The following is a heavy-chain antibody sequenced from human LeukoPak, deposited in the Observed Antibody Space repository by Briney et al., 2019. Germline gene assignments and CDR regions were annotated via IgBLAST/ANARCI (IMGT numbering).Heavy chain of an antibody. CDR1: GGTFNNYP. CDR2: IIPIFGTA. Sequence: GASVKVSCKASGGTFNNYPISWVRQAPGQGLEWMGGIIPIFGTANYAQKFQGRVTITADESTSTAYMELSSLRSEDTAVYYCARVGYDFWSGPTAPWVAAFDIWGQGTMVTVSS. J-gene: IGHJ3*02. V-gene: IGHV1-69*13. D-gene: IGHD3-3*01. CDR3: ARVGYDFWSGPTAPWVAAFDI.